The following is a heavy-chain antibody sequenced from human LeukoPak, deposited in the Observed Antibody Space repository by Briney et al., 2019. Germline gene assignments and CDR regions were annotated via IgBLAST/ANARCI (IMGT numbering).Heavy chain of an antibody. CDR1: GFTFSSHS. V-gene: IGHV3-23*01. CDR3: TTDSGRNWNDNWFDP. Sequence: PGGSLRLSCAASGFTFSSHSMSWVRQAPGKGLEWVSVISGSGGSTYYADSVKGRFTISRDNSKNTLYLQMNSLKTEDTAVYYCTTDSGRNWNDNWFDPWGQGTLVTVSS. D-gene: IGHD1-1*01. CDR2: ISGSGGST. J-gene: IGHJ5*02.